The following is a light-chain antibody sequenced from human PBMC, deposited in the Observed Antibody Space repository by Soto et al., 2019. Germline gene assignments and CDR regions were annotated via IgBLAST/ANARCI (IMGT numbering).Light chain of an antibody. Sequence: EIVMTQSPATLSVSPGKRATLSCRASQSVSSNLAWYQQKPGQAPRLLIYGASTRATGIPARFSGSGSGTEFTLTISSLQSEDFAVYYCQQYNNWPPMYTFGPGTKLEIK. J-gene: IGKJ2*01. V-gene: IGKV3-15*01. CDR2: GAS. CDR1: QSVSSN. CDR3: QQYNNWPPMYT.